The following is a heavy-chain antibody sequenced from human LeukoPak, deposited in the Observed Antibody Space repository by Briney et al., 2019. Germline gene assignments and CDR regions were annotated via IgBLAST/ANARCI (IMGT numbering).Heavy chain of an antibody. CDR1: GGSILSNLCY. J-gene: IGHJ6*02. D-gene: IGHD3-10*01. CDR3: ASPEGLREHYFYYGLDV. CDR2: INHSGST. Sequence: PSETLPLTFTFCGGSILSNLCYWRWIRQPPGKGLEWIGEINHSGSTNYNPSLKSRVTISVDTSKNQFSLKLSSVTAADTAVYYCASPEGLREHYFYYGLDVWGQGTTVTVSS. V-gene: IGHV4-34*01.